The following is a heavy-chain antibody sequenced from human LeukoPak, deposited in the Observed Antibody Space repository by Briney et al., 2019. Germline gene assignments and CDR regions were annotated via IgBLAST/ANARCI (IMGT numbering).Heavy chain of an antibody. CDR3: ARGLCGGDCYDY. J-gene: IGHJ4*02. V-gene: IGHV3-21*01. CDR2: ISSSSSYI. CDR1: GFTFSGYH. D-gene: IGHD2-21*01. Sequence: GGSLRLSCAASGFTFSGYHINWVRQAPGKGLEWVSSISSSSSYIYYADSVKGRFTISRDNAKNSVDLQMNSLRAEDTAVYYCARGLCGGDCYDYWGQGTLVTASS.